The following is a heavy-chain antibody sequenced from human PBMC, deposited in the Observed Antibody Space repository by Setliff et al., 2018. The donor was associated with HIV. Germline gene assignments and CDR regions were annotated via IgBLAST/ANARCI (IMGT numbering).Heavy chain of an antibody. J-gene: IGHJ4*02. Sequence: SVKVSCKASGGTFSSYAITWVRQAPGQGLEWMGRIIPIFGSANYAQKLQGRVTITADKSTSTAYMELSSLRSEDTAVYFCARFGGGYYSWFYFDYWGQGTLVTVSS. CDR3: ARFGGGYYSWFYFDY. D-gene: IGHD3-10*01. CDR1: GGTFSSYA. CDR2: IIPIFGSA. V-gene: IGHV1-69*06.